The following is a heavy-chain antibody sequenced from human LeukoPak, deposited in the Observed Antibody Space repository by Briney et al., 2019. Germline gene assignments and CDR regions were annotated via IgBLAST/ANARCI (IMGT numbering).Heavy chain of an antibody. Sequence: SETLSLTCTVSGGSITSYYWSWIRQPPGKGLEWIGYIYYSGSTNYNPSLKSRVTISVDTSKNQFSLKLSSVTAADTAVYYCARDEAGYYFGYWGQGTLVTVSS. CDR3: ARDEAGYYFGY. V-gene: IGHV4-59*12. CDR1: GGSITSYY. J-gene: IGHJ4*02. D-gene: IGHD3-3*01. CDR2: IYYSGST.